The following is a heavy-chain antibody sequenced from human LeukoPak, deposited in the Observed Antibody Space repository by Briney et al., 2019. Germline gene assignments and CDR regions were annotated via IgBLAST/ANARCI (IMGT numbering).Heavy chain of an antibody. CDR2: MYSGGSR. CDR1: GFTVSSNY. J-gene: IGHJ3*02. D-gene: IGHD2-21*01. Sequence: GGSLRLSCAASGFTVSSNYMSWVRQAPGKGLEWVSVMYSGGSRYYADSVKGRFTISRDSSKTTVYLQMNSLRAEDAAVYFCARAIQQTTILWWWYAFDIWGQGTMVTVSS. V-gene: IGHV3-53*01. CDR3: ARAIQQTTILWWWYAFDI.